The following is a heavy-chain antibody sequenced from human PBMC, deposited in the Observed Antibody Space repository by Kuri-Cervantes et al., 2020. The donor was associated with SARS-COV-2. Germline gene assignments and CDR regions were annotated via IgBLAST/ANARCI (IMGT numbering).Heavy chain of an antibody. CDR3: ASDHIAVAGTGDY. CDR2: IYYSGST. J-gene: IGHJ4*02. Sequence: SQTLSLTCAVYGGSFSGYHWSWIRQPPGKGLEWIGSIYYSGSTYYNPSLKSRVTISVDTSKNQFSLKLSSVTAADTAVYYCASDHIAVAGTGDYWGQGTLVTVSS. D-gene: IGHD6-19*01. CDR1: GGSFSGYH. V-gene: IGHV4-34*01.